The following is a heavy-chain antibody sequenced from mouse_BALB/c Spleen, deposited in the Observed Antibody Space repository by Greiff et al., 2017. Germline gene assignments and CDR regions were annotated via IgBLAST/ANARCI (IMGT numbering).Heavy chain of an antibody. CDR2: IRSKSNNYAT. D-gene: IGHD1-3*01. V-gene: IGHV10-1*02. J-gene: IGHJ2*01. CDR3: VRHKGDLPFDY. Sequence: EVQLVESGGGLVQPKGSLKLSCAASGFTFNTYAMNWVRQAPGKGLEWVARIRSKSNNYATYYADSVKDRFTISRDDSQSMLYLQMNNLKTEDTAMYYCVRHKGDLPFDYWGQGTTLTVSS. CDR1: GFTFNTYA.